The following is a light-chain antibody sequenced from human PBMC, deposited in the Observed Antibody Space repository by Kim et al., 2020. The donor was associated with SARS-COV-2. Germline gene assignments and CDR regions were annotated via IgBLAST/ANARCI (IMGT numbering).Light chain of an antibody. CDR3: KQFQSLPPT. V-gene: IGKV1-13*02. Sequence: AIQVAQSPSSLSASVGDRVTITCRASQGIGTALAWYRQRPGKAPQLLMEGTSTLESGVPSGFTGSGSGTDFILPISRLQPEDFATYHCKQFQSLPPTFGQGAKVEIK. J-gene: IGKJ1*01. CDR1: QGIGTA. CDR2: GTS.